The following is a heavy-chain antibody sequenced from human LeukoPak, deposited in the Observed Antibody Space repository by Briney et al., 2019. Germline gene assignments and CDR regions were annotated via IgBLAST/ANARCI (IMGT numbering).Heavy chain of an antibody. CDR3: ARNLRPDFDY. J-gene: IGHJ4*02. CDR2: TYYRSKWNH. V-gene: IGHV6-1*01. CDR1: GDSVYSATSA. Sequence: SQTLSLTCAISGDSVYSATSAWSWIRQSPSRGLEWLGRTYYRSKWNHDYAESVKSRITINPDTSKNEFSLQLNSVTPEDTAVYYCARNLRPDFDYWGQGTLVTVSS.